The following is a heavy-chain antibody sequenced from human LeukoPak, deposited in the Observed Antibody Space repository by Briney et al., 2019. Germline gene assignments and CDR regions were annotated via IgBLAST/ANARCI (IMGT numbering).Heavy chain of an antibody. J-gene: IGHJ4*02. CDR2: IYYIRNT. CDR1: GGSVGSGGYY. D-gene: IGHD1-26*01. CDR3: ARTQSQSGSYRYYFAY. Sequence: SETLVLTCTVSGGSVGSGGYYWSWIRQPPGGGLEWIGDIYYIRNTNYNPSLKSRVTMSLDPSKNQFSLKLNSVTAADTAVYYCARTQSQSGSYRYYFAYWGQGTLVTVSS. V-gene: IGHV4-61*08.